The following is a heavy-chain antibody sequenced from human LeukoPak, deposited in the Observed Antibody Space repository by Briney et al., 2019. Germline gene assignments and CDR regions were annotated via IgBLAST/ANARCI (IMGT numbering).Heavy chain of an antibody. J-gene: IGHJ3*02. D-gene: IGHD6-13*01. CDR1: GGTFSSYA. CDR2: IIPILGIA. V-gene: IGHV1-69*04. CDR3: AYPGTSSWYPTEALDI. Sequence: GASVKVSCKASGGTFSSYAISWVRQAHGQGLEWMGRIIPILGIANYAQKFQGRVTITADKSTSTAYMELSSLRSEDTAVYYCAYPGTSSWYPTEALDIWGQGTMVTVYS.